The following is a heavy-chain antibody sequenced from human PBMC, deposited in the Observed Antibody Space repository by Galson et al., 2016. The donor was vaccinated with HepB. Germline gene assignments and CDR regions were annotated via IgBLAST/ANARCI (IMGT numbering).Heavy chain of an antibody. Sequence: SLRLSCAATGFSVSTSYMTWVRQAPGGGLEWVSVLYNTGTKYYADSVKGRFTISRENSKNTLYLQMNSLRGEDTAVYYCARSGDLSSGYSAYGMDVWGQGTTVTVSS. CDR1: GFSVSTSY. CDR2: LYNTGTK. D-gene: IGHD3-3*01. CDR3: ARSGDLSSGYSAYGMDV. V-gene: IGHV3-66*01. J-gene: IGHJ6*02.